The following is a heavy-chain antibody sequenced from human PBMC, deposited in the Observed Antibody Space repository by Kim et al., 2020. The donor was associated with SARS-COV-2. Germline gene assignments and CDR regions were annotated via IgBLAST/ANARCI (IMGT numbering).Heavy chain of an antibody. CDR3: ATGPQYYYDNSGWWFDP. D-gene: IGHD3-22*01. Sequence: ASVKVSCKVSGYTLTELSMHWVRQAPGKGLEWMGGFDPEDGETIYAQKFQGRVTMTEDTTTDTAYMELSSLRSEDTAVYYCATGPQYYYDNSGWWFDPWGQGTLVTVSS. V-gene: IGHV1-24*01. CDR1: GYTLTELS. CDR2: FDPEDGET. J-gene: IGHJ5*02.